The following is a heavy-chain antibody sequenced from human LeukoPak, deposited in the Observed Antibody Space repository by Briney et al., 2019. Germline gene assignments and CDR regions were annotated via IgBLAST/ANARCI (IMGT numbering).Heavy chain of an antibody. V-gene: IGHV1-46*01. D-gene: IGHD1-26*01. CDR2: INPRGDST. CDR3: AREHSASALDY. J-gene: IGHJ4*02. Sequence: RASVKVSCKASGYIFSSYYMHWVRQAPGQGLERMGIINPRGDSTTYAQKFQGRLTMTKDMSTSTLYMELSSLRSEDTAVYYCAREHSASALDYWGQGTLVTVSS. CDR1: GYIFSSYY.